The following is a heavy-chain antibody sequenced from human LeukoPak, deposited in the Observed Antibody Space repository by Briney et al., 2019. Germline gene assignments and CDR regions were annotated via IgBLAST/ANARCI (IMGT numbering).Heavy chain of an antibody. CDR2: INPSGGST. CDR3: ASRPITMVRGVLH. Sequence: ASVKVSCKASGYTFTSYYMHWVRQAPGQGLEWMGIINPSGGSTSYAQKFQGRVTMTRDTSTSTVYMELSSLRSEDTAVYYCASRPITMVRGVLHWGQGTLVTVSS. J-gene: IGHJ4*02. CDR1: GYTFTSYY. D-gene: IGHD3-10*01. V-gene: IGHV1-46*01.